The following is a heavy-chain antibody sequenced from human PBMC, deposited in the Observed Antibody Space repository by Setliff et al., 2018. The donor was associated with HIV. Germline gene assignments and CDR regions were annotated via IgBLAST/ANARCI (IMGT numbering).Heavy chain of an antibody. Sequence: ASVKVSCTASGYTFTSHGISWVRQAPGQGLEWMGWISAYNGNTNYAQKLQGRVTMTTDTSTSTAYMELSSLRSDDTAVYYCARDRTGVTSGEFDPWGQGTLVTVSS. J-gene: IGHJ5*02. CDR3: ARDRTGVTSGEFDP. CDR1: GYTFTSHG. D-gene: IGHD2-21*02. V-gene: IGHV1-18*01. CDR2: ISAYNGNT.